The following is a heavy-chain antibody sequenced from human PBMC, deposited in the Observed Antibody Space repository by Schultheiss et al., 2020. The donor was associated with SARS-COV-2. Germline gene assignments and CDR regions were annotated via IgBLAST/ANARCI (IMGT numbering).Heavy chain of an antibody. D-gene: IGHD4-17*01. J-gene: IGHJ4*02. CDR1: GFTFDYYG. Sequence: GGSLRLSCEASGFTFDYYGMSWVRQAPGKGLEWVSGINWNGGSTGYADSVKGRFTISRDNSKNTLYLQMNSLRAEDTAVYYCASHPDYGDSEEPTGLIDYWGQGALGTVSS. CDR3: ASHPDYGDSEEPTGLIDY. V-gene: IGHV3-20*04. CDR2: INWNGGST.